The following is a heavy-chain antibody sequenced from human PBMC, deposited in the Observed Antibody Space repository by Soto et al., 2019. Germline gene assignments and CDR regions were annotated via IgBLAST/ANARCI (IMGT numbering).Heavy chain of an antibody. Sequence: QIQLVESGGGLVKSGGSLRLSCAASGFSFSDYYMTWIRQAPGRGLEWLSYISPKSNYREYADSVKDRHNISIDNAKKSLSLQINSLRADDTGVYYCVRGGGGGHFDSWGQGTLVTVSS. J-gene: IGHJ4*02. CDR2: ISPKSNYR. V-gene: IGHV3-11*05. CDR3: VRGGGGGHFDS. D-gene: IGHD3-16*01. CDR1: GFSFSDYY.